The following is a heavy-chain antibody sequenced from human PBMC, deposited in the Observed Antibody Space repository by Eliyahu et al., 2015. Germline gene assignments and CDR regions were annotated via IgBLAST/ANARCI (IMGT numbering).Heavy chain of an antibody. CDR1: GYTFSSXG. D-gene: IGHD1-1*01. Sequence: QVQLVQSGAEVKKPGASVKVSCKASGYTFSSXGISWVRQAPGQGLEWMGWISGYNGNTKYVQKLQGRVTMTTDTSTSTAYMELRSLRSDDTAVYYCARDSGWPGTTENWFDPWGQGTLVTVSS. J-gene: IGHJ5*02. V-gene: IGHV1-18*01. CDR3: ARDSGWPGTTENWFDP. CDR2: ISGYNGNT.